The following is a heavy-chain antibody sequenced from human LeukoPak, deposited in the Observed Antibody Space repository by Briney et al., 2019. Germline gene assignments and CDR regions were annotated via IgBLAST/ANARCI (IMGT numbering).Heavy chain of an antibody. CDR2: ISSNGGST. CDR3: ARDGERRLEPPTYYYYHYYMDV. Sequence: GGSLRLSCAASGFTFSSYAMHWVRQAPGKGLEYVSAISSNGGSTYYANSVKGRFTISRDNSKNTLYLQMGSLRAEDMAVYYCARDGERRLEPPTYYYYHYYMDVWGKGTTVTVSS. J-gene: IGHJ6*03. V-gene: IGHV3-64*01. D-gene: IGHD1-1*01. CDR1: GFTFSSYA.